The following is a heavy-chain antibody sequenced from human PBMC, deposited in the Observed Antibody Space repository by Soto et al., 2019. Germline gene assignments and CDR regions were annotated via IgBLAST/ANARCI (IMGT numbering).Heavy chain of an antibody. CDR1: GFSLSTSGVG. CDR3: AHRPTVAGGLDY. Sequence: QITLKESGPTLVKPTQTLTLTCTFSGFSLSTSGVGVGWIRQPPGKALEWLALVYWDDDKRYSPSLKSRLTITKDTSKNEVVLTMTNMDPVDTATYYCAHRPTVAGGLDYWGQGTLVSVSS. CDR2: VYWDDDK. D-gene: IGHD4-17*01. J-gene: IGHJ4*02. V-gene: IGHV2-5*02.